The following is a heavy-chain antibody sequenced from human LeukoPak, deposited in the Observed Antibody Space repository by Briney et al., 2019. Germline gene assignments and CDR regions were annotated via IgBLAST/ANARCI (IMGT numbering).Heavy chain of an antibody. CDR3: ARGCPAMVSAPDY. V-gene: IGHV3-53*01. D-gene: IGHD5-18*01. J-gene: IGHJ4*02. CDR2: IYSGGST. Sequence: GGSLRLSCAASGFTVSSNYMSWVRQAPGKGLEWVSVIYSGGSTYYADSVKGRFTISRDNSKNTLYLQMNSLRAEDTAVYYCARGCPAMVSAPDYWGQGTLVTVSS. CDR1: GFTVSSNY.